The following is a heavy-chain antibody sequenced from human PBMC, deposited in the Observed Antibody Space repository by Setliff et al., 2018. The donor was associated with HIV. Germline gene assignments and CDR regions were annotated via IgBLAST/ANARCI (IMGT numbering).Heavy chain of an antibody. D-gene: IGHD3-9*01. CDR1: GGSISSGGYY. CDR3: ARHPRHYNILTGYRYYYMDV. CDR2: ISYSGSS. J-gene: IGHJ6*03. V-gene: IGHV4-31*03. Sequence: PSETLSLTCTVSGGSISSGGYYWSWIRQHPGKGLEWIGYISYSGSSYYNPSLKSRVTLSVDTSKNQFSLKLTSVTAADTAVYYCARHPRHYNILTGYRYYYMDVWGKGTTVTVSS.